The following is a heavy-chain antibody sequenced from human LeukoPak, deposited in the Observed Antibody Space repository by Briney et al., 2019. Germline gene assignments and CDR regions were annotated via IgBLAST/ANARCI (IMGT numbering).Heavy chain of an antibody. Sequence: GGSLRLSCAASGFTFSNHWMHWVRQAPGKGLMWVSRINRGGSRTDYADSVKGRFTISRDDAKNTLYLQLDSLRAEDTAVYFCARGGSDTAMAHDYWGQGTLVTVSS. CDR2: INRGGSRT. CDR3: ARGGSDTAMAHDY. J-gene: IGHJ4*02. CDR1: GFTFSNHW. V-gene: IGHV3-74*01. D-gene: IGHD5-18*01.